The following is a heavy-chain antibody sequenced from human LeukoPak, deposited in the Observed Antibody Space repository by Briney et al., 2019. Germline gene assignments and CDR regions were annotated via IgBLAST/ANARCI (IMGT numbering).Heavy chain of an antibody. J-gene: IGHJ5*02. Sequence: KPSETLSLTCTVSGGSISSSNWWSWVRQPPGKGLEWIGEIYHSGSTNYNPSLKSRVTISVDKSKNQFSLKLSSVTAADTAVYYCARGGSSTPNWFDPWGQGTLVTVSS. CDR3: ARGGSSTPNWFDP. CDR2: IYHSGST. CDR1: GGSISSSNW. D-gene: IGHD6-13*01. V-gene: IGHV4-4*02.